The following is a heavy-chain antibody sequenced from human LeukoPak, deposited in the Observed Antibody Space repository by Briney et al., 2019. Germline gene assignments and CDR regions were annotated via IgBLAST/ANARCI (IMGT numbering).Heavy chain of an antibody. Sequence: GGSLRLSCAASGFTLNTNDMIWVRQAPGKGLEWVSIMYPWGSAFYTDSVKGRFTVTRDESKNMMFLQMNTLRPDDTAMYYCVRQGGGDNCRWGQGALVTVSS. CDR1: GFTLNTND. CDR3: VRQGGGDNCR. J-gene: IGHJ4*01. D-gene: IGHD4-23*01. V-gene: IGHV3-66*02. CDR2: MYPWGSA.